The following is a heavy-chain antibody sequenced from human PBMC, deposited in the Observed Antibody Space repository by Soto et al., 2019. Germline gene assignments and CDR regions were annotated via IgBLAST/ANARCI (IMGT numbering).Heavy chain of an antibody. CDR2: IVVASGRT. CDR3: SADQPHTAIRWQG. CDR1: GFDFGSFG. V-gene: IGHV1-58*02. J-gene: IGHJ6*02. Sequence: SVKVSCTASGFDFGSFGIQFLRQTRGRGLEWIGWIVVASGRTNYARQFQGRVAFSRDMSSTTAYMDLFDLKSDDTAVYFCSADQPHTAIRWQGWGQGTTVTVSS. D-gene: IGHD2-2*02.